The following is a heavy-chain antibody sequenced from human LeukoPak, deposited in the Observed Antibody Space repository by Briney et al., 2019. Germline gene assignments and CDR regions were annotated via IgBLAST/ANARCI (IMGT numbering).Heavy chain of an antibody. D-gene: IGHD3-16*02. CDR2: ISGNGGST. CDR3: APTGVWGSYRIDY. Sequence: PGGSLRLSCAASGFTFSSYAMSWVRQAPGKGLEWVSAISGNGGSTYYADSVKGRFTISRDNSKNTLYLQMNSLRAEDTAVYYCAPTGVWGSYRIDYWGQGTLVTVSS. V-gene: IGHV3-23*01. CDR1: GFTFSSYA. J-gene: IGHJ4*02.